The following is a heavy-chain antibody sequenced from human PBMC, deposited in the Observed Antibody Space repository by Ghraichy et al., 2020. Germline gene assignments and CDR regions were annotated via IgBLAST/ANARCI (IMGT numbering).Heavy chain of an antibody. D-gene: IGHD1-20*01. CDR1: GFTFSSNG. CDR3: AKDFNWNDAY. Sequence: GGSLRLSCAASGFTFSSNGMIWVRQAPGKGLEWASIISNSGDTTYYADSVKGRFTISRDNSKNTLYLQMNSLRAADTAIYYCAKDFNWNDAYWGQGTLVTVSS. J-gene: IGHJ4*02. CDR2: ISNSGDTT. V-gene: IGHV3-23*01.